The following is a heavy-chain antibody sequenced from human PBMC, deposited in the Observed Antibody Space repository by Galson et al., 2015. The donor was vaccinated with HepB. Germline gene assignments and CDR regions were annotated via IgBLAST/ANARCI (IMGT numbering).Heavy chain of an antibody. V-gene: IGHV5-51*03. Sequence: QSGAEVKKPGESLKISCKGSGYSFTSYWIGWVRQMPGKGLEWMGIIYPGDSDTRYSPSFQGQVTISADKSISTAYLQWSSLKASDTAMYYCARYSTSPPIAAAGTFHGMDVWGQGTTVTVSS. CDR1: GYSFTSYW. J-gene: IGHJ6*02. CDR3: ARYSTSPPIAAAGTFHGMDV. D-gene: IGHD6-13*01. CDR2: IYPGDSDT.